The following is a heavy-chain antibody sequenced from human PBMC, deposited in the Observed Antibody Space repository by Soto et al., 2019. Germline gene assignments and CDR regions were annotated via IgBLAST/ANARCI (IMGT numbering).Heavy chain of an antibody. CDR2: IKSKTDGGTT. Sequence: PGGSLILSCAASGFTFSNAWMNWVRQAPGKGLEWVGRIKSKTDGGTTDYAAPVKGRFTISRDDSKNTLYLQMNSLRAEDTAVYYCAKLEYYDFWSGYDFDYWGQGTLVTVSS. V-gene: IGHV3-15*07. CDR1: GFTFSNAW. J-gene: IGHJ4*02. CDR3: AKLEYYDFWSGYDFDY. D-gene: IGHD3-3*01.